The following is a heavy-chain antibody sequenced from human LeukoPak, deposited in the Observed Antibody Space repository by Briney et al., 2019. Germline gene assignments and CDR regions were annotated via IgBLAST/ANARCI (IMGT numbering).Heavy chain of an antibody. Sequence: GASVKVSCKASGYTFTGYYIHWVRQAPRQGLEWMGWINPNSGGTNYAQKFQGRVTMTRDTSISTAYMELSRLRSDDTAVYYCARTGKDYWNDGRYYYYGMDVWGQGTTVTVSS. CDR2: INPNSGGT. J-gene: IGHJ6*02. V-gene: IGHV1-2*02. D-gene: IGHD1-1*01. CDR1: GYTFTGYY. CDR3: ARTGKDYWNDGRYYYYGMDV.